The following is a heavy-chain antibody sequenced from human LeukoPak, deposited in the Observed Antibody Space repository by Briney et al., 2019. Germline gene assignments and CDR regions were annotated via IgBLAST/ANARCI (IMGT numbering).Heavy chain of an antibody. CDR2: INPNDGGT. Sequence: ASVKVSCKASGYTFTAYYMHWVRQAPGQGLEWMGWINPNDGGTNYAQNFQGRVTVTRDTSINTVYMEVNRPTSDDTAVYYCARAKDDSGSYFAYWGQGTLVTVSS. CDR1: GYTFTAYY. CDR3: ARAKDDSGSYFAY. V-gene: IGHV1-2*02. D-gene: IGHD1-26*01. J-gene: IGHJ4*02.